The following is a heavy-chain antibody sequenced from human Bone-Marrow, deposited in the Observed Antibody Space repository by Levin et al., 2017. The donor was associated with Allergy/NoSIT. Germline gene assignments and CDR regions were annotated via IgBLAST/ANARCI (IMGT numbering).Heavy chain of an antibody. V-gene: IGHV4-38-2*02. D-gene: IGHD3-10*01. CDR3: ARMVDPRSGWFDP. CDR2: IYHGST. Sequence: GSLRLSCTVSGYSISRPYYGAWIRQPPGKGLEWIGSIYHGSTYYNPSLKSRVSMSTDTSRNQFSLRLTSVTAADTAVYYCARMVDPRSGWFDPWGQGILVTVSS. J-gene: IGHJ5*02. CDR1: GYSISRPYY.